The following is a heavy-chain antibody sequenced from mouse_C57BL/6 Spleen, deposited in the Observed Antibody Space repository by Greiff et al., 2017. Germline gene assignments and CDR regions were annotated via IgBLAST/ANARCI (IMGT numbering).Heavy chain of an antibody. CDR1: GYAFTNYL. V-gene: IGHV1-54*01. J-gene: IGHJ2*03. CDR2: LNPGSGGT. D-gene: IGHD2-14*01. CDR3: GMGTPADY. Sequence: VQLQQSGAELVRPGASVKISCKASGYAFTNYLIEWVKQRPGQGLEWIGVLNPGSGGTNYNEKFKGKATLTADKSSSTAYMQLSSLTSEDPAVYCCGMGTPADYWRQGTSLTVSS.